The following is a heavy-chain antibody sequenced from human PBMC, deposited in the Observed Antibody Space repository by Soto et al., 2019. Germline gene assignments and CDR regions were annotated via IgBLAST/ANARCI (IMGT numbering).Heavy chain of an antibody. Sequence: VQLVESGGGLVKPGGSLRLSCAASGFTFSSYSMNWVRQAPGKGLEWVSSISSSSSYIYYADSVKGRFTISRDNAKNSLYLQMNSLRAEDTAVYYCARDVTIFGVVPGYYGMDVWGQGTTVTVSS. CDR3: ARDVTIFGVVPGYYGMDV. D-gene: IGHD3-3*01. CDR2: ISSSSSYI. V-gene: IGHV3-21*01. CDR1: GFTFSSYS. J-gene: IGHJ6*02.